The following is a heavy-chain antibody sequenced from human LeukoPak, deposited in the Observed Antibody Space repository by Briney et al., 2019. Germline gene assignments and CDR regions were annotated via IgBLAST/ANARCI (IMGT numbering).Heavy chain of an antibody. J-gene: IGHJ4*02. Sequence: GGTLRLSCAASGFTFSSFGMSWVRQAPGKGLEWVSAISSTGGTAYYADSVKGRFTISRDNSKNTLYLQMNSLRAEDTAVYYCAKDLVDTAMVPTTAFDYWGQGTLVTVSS. V-gene: IGHV3-23*01. CDR3: AKDLVDTAMVPTTAFDY. CDR2: ISSTGGTA. D-gene: IGHD5-18*01. CDR1: GFTFSSFG.